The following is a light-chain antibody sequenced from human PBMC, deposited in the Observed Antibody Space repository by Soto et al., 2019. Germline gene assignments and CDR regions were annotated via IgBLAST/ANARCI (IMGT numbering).Light chain of an antibody. CDR1: QTINSG. J-gene: IGKJ3*01. V-gene: IGKV3-20*01. CDR2: GVS. CDR3: QQYNSYSQFT. Sequence: EIVLTQSPGTLSLSPGERATLSCRASQTINSGLAWYQHKRGQAPRLLIYGVSVRAIGIPDRFGGSGSGTDFTLTISRLEPEDFATYYCQQYNSYSQFTFGPGTKVDIK.